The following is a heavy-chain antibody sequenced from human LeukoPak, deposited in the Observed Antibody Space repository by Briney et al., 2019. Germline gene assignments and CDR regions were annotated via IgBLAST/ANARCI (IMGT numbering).Heavy chain of an antibody. V-gene: IGHV3-7*01. J-gene: IGHJ3*02. CDR3: TTISAQTFDI. Sequence: AGGSLRLSSVGSVDTFIIHWGNSVRQSPRKGLEWVANIKPDGIDKYYVDSARGRLTVSRDNAKNSAFLQRKSQRAEDTSIYYCTTISAQTFDIWGQGTLVSVSS. CDR1: VDTFIIHW. CDR2: IKPDGIDK. D-gene: IGHD5-24*01.